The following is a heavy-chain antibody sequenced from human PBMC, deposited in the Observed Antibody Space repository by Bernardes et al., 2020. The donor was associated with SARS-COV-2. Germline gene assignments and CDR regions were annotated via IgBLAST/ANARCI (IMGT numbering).Heavy chain of an antibody. CDR2: ISGDGKSK. D-gene: IGHD4-17*01. V-gene: IGHV3-23*01. Sequence: GVSLRLSCVASGFSFNNFAMTWVRQAPGKGLEWVSSISGDGKSKYYSYSVSGRFAISRDNSKNTLYLQMNSLRAEDTAVYYCAKSGGDDYGDYEYYFDQWGQGTVVTISS. CDR3: AKSGGDDYGDYEYYFDQ. CDR1: GFSFNNFA. J-gene: IGHJ4*02.